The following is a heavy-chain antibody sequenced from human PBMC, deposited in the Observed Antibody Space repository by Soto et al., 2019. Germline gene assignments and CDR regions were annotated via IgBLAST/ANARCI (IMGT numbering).Heavy chain of an antibody. CDR2: ITSSGSTI. V-gene: IGHV3-11*01. J-gene: IGHJ4*02. Sequence: GGSLRLSCAASGFTFSDYYMSWIRQDPGKGLEWVSYITSSGSTIYYADSVKGRFTISRDNAKNSLYLQMNSLRAEDTAVYYCARDSIYYYDSSGYYDYWGQGTLVTVSS. CDR3: ARDSIYYYDSSGYYDY. D-gene: IGHD3-22*01. CDR1: GFTFSDYY.